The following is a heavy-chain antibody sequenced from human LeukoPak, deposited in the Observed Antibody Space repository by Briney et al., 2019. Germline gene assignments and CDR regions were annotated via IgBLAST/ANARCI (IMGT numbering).Heavy chain of an antibody. V-gene: IGHV3-30*18. Sequence: TGGSLRLSCAASGFNFTRYGIYWVRQAPGKGLEWMALISNDESDKYYADSVKGRFTISRDNSKNTLYLQMNSLRAEDTAVYYCAKGHGTIIYWGQGTLVTVSS. CDR1: GFNFTRYG. CDR2: ISNDESDK. D-gene: IGHD3-3*01. J-gene: IGHJ4*02. CDR3: AKGHGTIIY.